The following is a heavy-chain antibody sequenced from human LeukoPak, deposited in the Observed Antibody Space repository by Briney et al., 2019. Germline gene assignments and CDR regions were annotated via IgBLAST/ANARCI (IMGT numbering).Heavy chain of an antibody. CDR3: ARGRPHRSWFNP. V-gene: IGHV3-13*01. J-gene: IGHJ5*02. CDR1: GFTFSSYV. Sequence: GGSLRLSCAASGFTFSSYVMHWVRQATGKGLEWVSAIGTAGDTYYPGSVKGRFTISRENAKNSLYLQMNSLRAGDTAVYYCARGRPHRSWFNPWGQGTLVTFSS. D-gene: IGHD2-21*01. CDR2: IGTAGDT.